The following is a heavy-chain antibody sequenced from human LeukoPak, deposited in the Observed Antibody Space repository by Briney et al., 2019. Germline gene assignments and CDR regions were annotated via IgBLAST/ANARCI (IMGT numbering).Heavy chain of an antibody. Sequence: GGSLRPSCAASGFXFSSYWMHWVRQGPGKGLVWVSRISSDGSSTIYADSVKGRFTISRDNAKNTLYLQMNSLRVEDTAVYYCASSIGATGDYWGQGTLVTVSS. CDR2: ISSDGSST. D-gene: IGHD6-13*01. V-gene: IGHV3-74*01. CDR1: GFXFSSYW. J-gene: IGHJ4*02. CDR3: ASSIGATGDY.